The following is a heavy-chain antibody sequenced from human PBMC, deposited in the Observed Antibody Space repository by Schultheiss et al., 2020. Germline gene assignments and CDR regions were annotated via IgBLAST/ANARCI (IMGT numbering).Heavy chain of an antibody. J-gene: IGHJ4*02. CDR1: GYTFTSYD. CDR3: TLGGYGGYDYGY. CDR2: MNPNSGNT. D-gene: IGHD5-12*01. V-gene: IGHV1-8*01. Sequence: ASVKVSCKASGYTFTSYDINWVRQATGQGLEWMGWMNPNSGNTGYAQKFQGRVTMTRNTSISTAYMELSSLRSDDTAVYYCTLGGYGGYDYGYWGQGTLVTVSS.